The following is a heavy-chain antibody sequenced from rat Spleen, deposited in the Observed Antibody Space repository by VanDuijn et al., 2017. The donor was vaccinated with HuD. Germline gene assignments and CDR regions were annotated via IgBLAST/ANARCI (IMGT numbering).Heavy chain of an antibody. D-gene: IGHD1-12*02. J-gene: IGHJ4*01. CDR3: ARWDYYDGTYGVMDA. Sequence: EVQLQESGPGLVKPSQSLSLTCSVTGYSITSSYRWNWIRKFPGNKMEWIGHISYSGSTSYNPSLKSRISITRDTSKNQVFLQVNSVTTEDTATYYCARWDYYDGTYGVMDAWGQGASVTVSS. CDR2: ISYSGST. CDR1: GYSITSSY. V-gene: IGHV3-1*01.